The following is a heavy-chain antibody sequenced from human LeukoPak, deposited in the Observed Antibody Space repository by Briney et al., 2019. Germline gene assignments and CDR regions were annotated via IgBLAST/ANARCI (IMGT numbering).Heavy chain of an antibody. CDR2: IYHSGST. Sequence: SETLSLTCAVSGDSISSGYYWGWIRQPPGKGLEWIGNIYHSGSTYHNPPLKSRVTISVDTSKNQFSLKLSSVTAADTAVYYCARHSSYENWFDPWGQGTLVTVSS. V-gene: IGHV4-38-2*01. D-gene: IGHD3-3*01. CDR1: GDSISSGYY. J-gene: IGHJ5*02. CDR3: ARHSSYENWFDP.